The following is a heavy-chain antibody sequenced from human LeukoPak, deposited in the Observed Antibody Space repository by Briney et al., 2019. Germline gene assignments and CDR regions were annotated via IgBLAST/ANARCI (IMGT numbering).Heavy chain of an antibody. D-gene: IGHD3-22*01. CDR2: ISSSGSTI. V-gene: IGHV3-11*04. J-gene: IGHJ4*02. CDR1: GFTFSDYY. Sequence: PGGSLRLSCAASGFTFSDYYMSWIRQAPGKGLEWVSYISSSGSTIYYADSVKGRFTISRDNAKNSLYLQMNSLRAEDTAVYYCARELGYYDSSGYYYPGVFDYWGQGTLVLVSS. CDR3: ARELGYYDSSGYYYPGVFDY.